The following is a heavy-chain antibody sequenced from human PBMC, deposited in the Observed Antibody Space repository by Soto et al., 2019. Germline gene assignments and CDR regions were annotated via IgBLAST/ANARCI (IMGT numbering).Heavy chain of an antibody. CDR2: MIPIFGTA. V-gene: IGHV1-69*01. D-gene: IGHD1-26*01. CDR3: ARDGGRHSGGIDY. J-gene: IGHJ4*02. Sequence: QVQLVQSGAEVQKPGSSVKVSCKASGGTFSSYSINWVRQAPGQGLEWMGEMIPIFGTANYAQKFRGRVTITADESTSTAYMELSSLRSEDTAVYYCARDGGRHSGGIDYWGQGTLVTVSS. CDR1: GGTFSSYS.